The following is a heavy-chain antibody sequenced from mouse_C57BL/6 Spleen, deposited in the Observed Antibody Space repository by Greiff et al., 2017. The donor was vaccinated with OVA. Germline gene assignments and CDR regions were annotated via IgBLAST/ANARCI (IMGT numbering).Heavy chain of an antibody. CDR3: ARAYNYCSSAHYYAMDY. Sequence: EVKLMESGAELVKPGASVKLSCTASGFNIKDYYMHWVKQRTEQGLEWIGRIDPEDGETKYAPKFQGKATITADTSSTTAYLQLSRLTSADTAVAYYARAYNYCSSAHYYAMDYWGQGTSVTVSS. CDR2: IDPEDGET. CDR1: GFNIKDYY. V-gene: IGHV14-2*01. J-gene: IGHJ4*01. D-gene: IGHD1-1*01.